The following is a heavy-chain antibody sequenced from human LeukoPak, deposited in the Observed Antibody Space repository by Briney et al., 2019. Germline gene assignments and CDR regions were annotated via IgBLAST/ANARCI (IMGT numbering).Heavy chain of an antibody. D-gene: IGHD3-16*01. J-gene: IGHJ4*02. V-gene: IGHV3-7*01. CDR1: GFSFASHW. CDR2: INQHGNEK. CDR3: VRDGGAPGLYFDS. Sequence: GGSLRLSCAASGFSFASHWMIWVRQAPGKGLEWLANINQHGNEKYHADSVEGRFTISRDNARNSLYLQMNSLRAEDSAIYYCVRDGGAPGLYFDSWGQGTLLTVSS.